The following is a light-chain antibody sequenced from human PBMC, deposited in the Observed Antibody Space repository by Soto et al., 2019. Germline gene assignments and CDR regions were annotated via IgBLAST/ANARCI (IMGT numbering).Light chain of an antibody. V-gene: IGKV3D-20*02. CDR2: DAS. CDR1: QSVSSSY. CDR3: QQRSNWL. J-gene: IGKJ3*01. Sequence: EMVFTHSPGTLSLSPGERATLSCRASQSVSSSYLAWYQQKPGQSPRLLIYDASNRATGVPARFSGSGSGTDLPLTISSIAAEDFAVYYCQQRSNWLFGPGTKVDIK.